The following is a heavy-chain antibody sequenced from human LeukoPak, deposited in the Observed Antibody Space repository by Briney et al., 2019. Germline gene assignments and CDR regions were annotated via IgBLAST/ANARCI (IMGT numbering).Heavy chain of an antibody. Sequence: GASVKVSCKASGYTFTGYYMHLVRQAPGQGLEWMGWINPNSGGTNYAQKFQGRVTMTRDTSISTAYMELSRLRSDDTAVYYCASGYGSGSYTAPLVDYWGQGTLVTVPS. D-gene: IGHD3-10*01. CDR2: INPNSGGT. V-gene: IGHV1-2*02. CDR1: GYTFTGYY. J-gene: IGHJ4*02. CDR3: ASGYGSGSYTAPLVDY.